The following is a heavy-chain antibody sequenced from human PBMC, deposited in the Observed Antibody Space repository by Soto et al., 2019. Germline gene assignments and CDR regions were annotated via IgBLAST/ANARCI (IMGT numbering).Heavy chain of an antibody. CDR2: ISYDGSNK. J-gene: IGHJ6*02. V-gene: IGHV3-30*18. D-gene: IGHD4-4*01. CDR3: AKEAKTYSNYVGYYYGMDV. Sequence: GGSLRLSCAASGFTFSSYGMHWVRQAPGKGLEWVAVISYDGSNKYYADSVKGRFTISRDNSKNTLYLQMNSLRAEDTAVYYCAKEAKTYSNYVGYYYGMDVWGQGTTVTVSS. CDR1: GFTFSSYG.